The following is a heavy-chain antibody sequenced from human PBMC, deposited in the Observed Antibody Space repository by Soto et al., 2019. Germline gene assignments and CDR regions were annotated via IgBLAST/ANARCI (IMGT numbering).Heavy chain of an antibody. D-gene: IGHD5-12*01. CDR3: AHVDNDATPSPQDD. Sequence: QVQLVQSGDEVRKPGSSVKVSCKASGNIFVNYGIAWVRQAPGQGLEWMGWISPYSGNTQYASKVQGRLTMTTDTSTSTAYMDLGSLTSVDTAVYYCAHVDNDATPSPQDDCRQGTTVTVSS. V-gene: IGHV1-18*01. J-gene: IGHJ6*01. CDR2: ISPYSGNT. CDR1: GNIFVNYG.